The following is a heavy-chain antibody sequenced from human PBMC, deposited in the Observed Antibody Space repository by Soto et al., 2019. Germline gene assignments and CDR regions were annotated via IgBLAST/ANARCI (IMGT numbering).Heavy chain of an antibody. CDR2: ISYEGRNK. D-gene: IGHD2-15*01. CDR3: AKGRDSTLLRWQYFDN. CDR1: GLTFSLYG. Sequence: LRLSCAVSGLTFSLYGMHWVRQAPGKGLEWVAFISYEGRNKYYADSVKGRFTISRDNSKNTLSLQLDSLRPEDTAVYYCAKGRDSTLLRWQYFDNWGQGTQVTAPQ. V-gene: IGHV3-30*18. J-gene: IGHJ4*02.